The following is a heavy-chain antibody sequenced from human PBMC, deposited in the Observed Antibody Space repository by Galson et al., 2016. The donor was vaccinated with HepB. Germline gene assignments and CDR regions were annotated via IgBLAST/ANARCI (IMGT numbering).Heavy chain of an antibody. Sequence: SETLSLTCAVSGASVSSNWWSWVRQPPGKGLDWIGETYHTGSTNFNPSLMSRVTISLDNSKNQLSLMLTSVTAADTAVYYCARHIAVAGTRGFDYCGQGALVTVSS. D-gene: IGHD6-19*01. CDR3: ARHIAVAGTRGFDY. CDR2: TYHTGST. V-gene: IGHV4-4*02. CDR1: GASVSSNW. J-gene: IGHJ4*02.